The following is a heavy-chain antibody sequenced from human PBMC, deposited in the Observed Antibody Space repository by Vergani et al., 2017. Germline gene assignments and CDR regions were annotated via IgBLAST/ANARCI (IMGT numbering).Heavy chain of an antibody. CDR2: IYYSGST. D-gene: IGHD2-15*01. V-gene: IGHV4-59*01. CDR3: ARDGVVAHPHYYYYGMDV. CDR1: GGSISSYY. J-gene: IGHJ6*02. Sequence: QVQLQESGPGLVKPSETLSLTCTVSGGSISSYYWSWIRQPPGKGLEWIGYIYYSGSTNYNPSLKSRVTISVDTSKNQFSLKLSSVTAADTAVYYCARDGVVAHPHYYYYGMDVWGQGP.